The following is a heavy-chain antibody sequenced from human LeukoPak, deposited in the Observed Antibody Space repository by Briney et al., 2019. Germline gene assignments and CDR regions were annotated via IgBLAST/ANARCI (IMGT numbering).Heavy chain of an antibody. CDR2: NT. CDR1: GGSISSYY. CDR3: ARAILTPSGYVWHFDL. V-gene: IGHV4-59*06. J-gene: IGHJ2*01. Sequence: SETLSLTCAVSGGSISSYYWSWIRQHPGKGLEWIGYNTYYNPSLKGRVTISLDTSKNQFSLKLSSVTAADTAVYFCARAILTPSGYVWHFDLWGRGTLVTVSS. D-gene: IGHD3-3*01.